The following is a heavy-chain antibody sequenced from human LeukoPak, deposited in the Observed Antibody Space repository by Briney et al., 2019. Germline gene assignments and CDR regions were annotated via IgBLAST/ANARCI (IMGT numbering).Heavy chain of an antibody. J-gene: IGHJ6*02. CDR3: AKDLSSSWYPNLSYYYYGMDV. CDR2: ISYDGGNK. D-gene: IGHD6-13*01. V-gene: IGHV3-30*18. Sequence: GGSLRLSCAASGFTFSSYGMHWVRQAPGKGLEWVAVISYDGGNKYYADSVKGRFTISRDNSKNTLYLQMNSLRAEDTAVYYCAKDLSSSWYPNLSYYYYGMDVWGQGTTVTVSS. CDR1: GFTFSSYG.